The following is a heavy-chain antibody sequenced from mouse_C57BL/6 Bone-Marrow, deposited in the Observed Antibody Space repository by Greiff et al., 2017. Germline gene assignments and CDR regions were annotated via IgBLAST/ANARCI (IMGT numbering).Heavy chain of an antibody. V-gene: IGHV5-17*01. D-gene: IGHD1-1*01. CDR1: GFTFSDYG. CDR2: ISSGSSTI. J-gene: IGHJ2*01. CDR3: ARWACGSIYFDY. Sequence: EVKLMESGGGLVKPGGSLKLSCAASGFTFSDYGMHWVRQAPEKGLEWVAYISSGSSTIYYADTVKGRFTISRDNAKNTLFLQMTSLRSEDTAMYYCARWACGSIYFDYWGQGTTLTVSS.